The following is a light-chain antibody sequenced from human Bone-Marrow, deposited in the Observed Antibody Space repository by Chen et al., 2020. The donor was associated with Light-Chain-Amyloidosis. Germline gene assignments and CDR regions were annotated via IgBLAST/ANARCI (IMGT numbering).Light chain of an antibody. CDR1: NIGPPS. V-gene: IGLV3-21*02. J-gene: IGLJ3*02. Sequence: SYVLTQPSSVSVAPGQTATIACGGNNIGPPSVHWYQQTPGQAPRLVVYDDSDRPSGIPERLSGSNSGNTATLTISRVEAGDEADYYCQVWDRSSDRPVFGGGTKLTVL. CDR2: DDS. CDR3: QVWDRSSDRPV.